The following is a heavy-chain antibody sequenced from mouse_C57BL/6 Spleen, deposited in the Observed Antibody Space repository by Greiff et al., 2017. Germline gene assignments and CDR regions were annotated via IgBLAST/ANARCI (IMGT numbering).Heavy chain of an antibody. J-gene: IGHJ1*03. CDR1: GFSLSTSGMG. V-gene: IGHV8-12*01. Sequence: QVTLKESGPGILQSSQTLSLTCSFSGFSLSTSGMGVSWIRQPSGKGLEWLAHIYWDDDKRYNPSLKSRLTISKDTSRNQVFLKITSVDTADTATYYCARRRDYGRGYFDVWGTGTTVTVSS. CDR3: ARRRDYGRGYFDV. CDR2: IYWDDDK. D-gene: IGHD1-1*01.